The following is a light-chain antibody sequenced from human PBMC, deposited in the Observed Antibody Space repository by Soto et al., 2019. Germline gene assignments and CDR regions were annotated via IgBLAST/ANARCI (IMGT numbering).Light chain of an antibody. Sequence: QSVLTQPASVSGSPGQSITISCTGTSSDVGAYNYVSWYQQYPGKAPKLMIYDVSNRPSGVSNRFSGSKSGNTASLTISGLQAEDEADYYCSSYTSSSTLEVIFGGGTQLTVL. V-gene: IGLV2-14*01. CDR1: SSDVGAYNY. CDR3: SSYTSSSTLEVI. J-gene: IGLJ2*01. CDR2: DVS.